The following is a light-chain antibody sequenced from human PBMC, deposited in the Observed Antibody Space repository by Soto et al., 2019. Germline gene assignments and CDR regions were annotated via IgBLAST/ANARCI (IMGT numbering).Light chain of an antibody. CDR2: GAS. J-gene: IGKJ2*01. V-gene: IGKV3-15*01. Sequence: EIVMTQSPAILSMSPGERATLSCRASQNVGTSLAWYQQIPGQAPRLLMYGASTRATSIPARFSGSGSGTEFTLTISSLQSEDFAVYYCQQYNNRPPMYTFCQGTKLEIK. CDR3: QQYNNRPPMYT. CDR1: QNVGTS.